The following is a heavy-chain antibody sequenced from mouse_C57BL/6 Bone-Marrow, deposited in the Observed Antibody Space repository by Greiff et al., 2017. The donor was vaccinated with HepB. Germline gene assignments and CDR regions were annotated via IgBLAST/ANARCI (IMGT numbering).Heavy chain of an antibody. CDR1: GFSLSTSGMG. CDR2: IYWDDDK. Sequence: QVTLKVSGPGILQSSQTLSLTCSFSGFSLSTSGMGVSWIRQPSGKGLEWLAHIYWDDDKRYNPSLKSRLTISKDTSRNQVFLKITSVDTADTATYYCARAITTVVDRDWYFDVWGTGTTVTVSS. CDR3: ARAITTVVDRDWYFDV. J-gene: IGHJ1*03. V-gene: IGHV8-12*01. D-gene: IGHD1-1*01.